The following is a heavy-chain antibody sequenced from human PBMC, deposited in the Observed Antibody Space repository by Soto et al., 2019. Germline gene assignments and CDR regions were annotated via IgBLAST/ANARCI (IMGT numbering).Heavy chain of an antibody. V-gene: IGHV3-23*01. D-gene: IGHD3-9*01. CDR2: IRDTGGYT. CDR3: AKRSHEMLTGYSPFDH. J-gene: IGHJ4*02. Sequence: EVQLLESGGGLVQPGGSLRLSCVASGFTFSGYAMSWVRQAPGKGLQWVSAIRDTGGYTYYADSVKGRFTISRDNSKSTLFLQMDSLTADDSALYYCAKRSHEMLTGYSPFDHWGQGTLVTVSS. CDR1: GFTFSGYA.